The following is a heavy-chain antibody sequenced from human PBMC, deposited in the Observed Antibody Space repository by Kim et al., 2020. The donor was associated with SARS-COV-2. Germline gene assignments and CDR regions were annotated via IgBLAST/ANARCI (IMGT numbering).Heavy chain of an antibody. V-gene: IGHV4-39*01. D-gene: IGHD1-26*01. Sequence: SETLSLTCSVSGQSIKTNIFFWGWIRQPPGKGLEWIATIYYAGSTYFNPSLKSRVTISVDTSKNQFSLNLSSVTATDTAVYFCARLNRGAYRYYFDYWGPGAHVTVSS. CDR3: ARLNRGAYRYYFDY. CDR2: IYYAGST. CDR1: GQSIKTNIFF. J-gene: IGHJ4*01.